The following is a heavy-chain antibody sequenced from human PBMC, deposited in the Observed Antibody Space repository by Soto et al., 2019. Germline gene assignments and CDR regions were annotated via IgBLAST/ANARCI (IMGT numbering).Heavy chain of an antibody. D-gene: IGHD1-26*01. Sequence: GGSLRLSCAASGFIFSDYSMNWVRQAPGKGLEWVSYISSSSSTTYYADSVKGRLTISRGNAENSLYLQINSLRAEDTAMYYCARVPYSGNYGYYGMDVWGQGTTVTVSS. CDR2: ISSSSSTT. V-gene: IGHV3-48*01. J-gene: IGHJ6*02. CDR1: GFIFSDYS. CDR3: ARVPYSGNYGYYGMDV.